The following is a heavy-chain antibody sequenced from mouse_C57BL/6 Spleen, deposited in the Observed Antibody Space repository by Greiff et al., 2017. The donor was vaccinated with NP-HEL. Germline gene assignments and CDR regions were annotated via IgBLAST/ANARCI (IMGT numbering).Heavy chain of an antibody. CDR2: IYPRSGNT. CDR1: GYTFTSYG. J-gene: IGHJ2*01. Sequence: VQLQQSGAELARPGASVKLSCKASGYTFTSYGISWVKQRTGQGLEWIGEIYPRSGNTYYNEKFKGKATLTADKSSSTAYMELRSLTSEDSAVYFCARSSPEGYWGQGTTLTVSS. V-gene: IGHV1-81*01. CDR3: ARSSPEGY.